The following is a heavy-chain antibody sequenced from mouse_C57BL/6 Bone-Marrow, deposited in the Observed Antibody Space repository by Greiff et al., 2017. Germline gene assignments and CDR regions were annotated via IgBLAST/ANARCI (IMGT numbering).Heavy chain of an antibody. CDR1: GYAFSSSW. CDR3: ARYGGGNYFWYFDV. V-gene: IGHV1-82*01. CDR2: IYPGDGDT. J-gene: IGHJ1*03. Sequence: VQGVESGPELVKPGASVKISCKASGYAFSSSWMNWVKQRPGKGLEWIGRIYPGDGDTNYNGKFKGKATLTADKSSSTAYMQLSSLTSEDSAVYFCARYGGGNYFWYFDVWGTGTTVTVSS. D-gene: IGHD2-1*01.